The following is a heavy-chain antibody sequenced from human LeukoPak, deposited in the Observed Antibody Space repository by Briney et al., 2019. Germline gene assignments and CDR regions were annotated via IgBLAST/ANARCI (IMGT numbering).Heavy chain of an antibody. V-gene: IGHV3-23*01. J-gene: IGHJ4*02. D-gene: IGHD2-2*01. CDR2: ISGSGGTT. Sequence: GGSLRLSCAASGFTFSSYAMTWVRQAPGKGLEWVSGISGSGGTTYYADSVKGRFTISRDNSNNTLYLQMNSLRAEDTAVYYCAKDRWGSVIVPALGDLGYWGQGTLVTVSS. CDR1: GFTFSSYA. CDR3: AKDRWGSVIVPALGDLGY.